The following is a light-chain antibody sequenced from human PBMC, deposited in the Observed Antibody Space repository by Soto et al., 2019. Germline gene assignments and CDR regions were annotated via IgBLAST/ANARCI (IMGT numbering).Light chain of an antibody. CDR1: QSIRND. CDR3: LQAYNYPLS. V-gene: IGKV1-6*01. Sequence: IQMTQSPSSLSASVGDRVTITCRASQSIRNDLGWYQQKPGKAPKLLISSASTLQSEVPSRFSGSGAGTDFTLTISSLQPEEFATYYCLQAYNYPLSFGQGTKVDIK. J-gene: IGKJ1*01. CDR2: SAS.